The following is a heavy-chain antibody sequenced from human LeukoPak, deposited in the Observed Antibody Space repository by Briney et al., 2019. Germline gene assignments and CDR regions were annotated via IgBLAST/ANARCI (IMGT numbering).Heavy chain of an antibody. J-gene: IGHJ3*02. CDR3: AKTGGGGMTGAFDI. CDR1: GLTVSSNY. CDR2: IYTGGST. D-gene: IGHD3-9*01. Sequence: GGSLRLSCAASGLTVSSNYMSWVRQAPGKGLEWVSVIYTGGSTYYADSVKGRFTISRDNSKNTLYLQMNSLRAEHTAVYYCAKTGGGGMTGAFDIWGQGTMVTVSS. V-gene: IGHV3-53*01.